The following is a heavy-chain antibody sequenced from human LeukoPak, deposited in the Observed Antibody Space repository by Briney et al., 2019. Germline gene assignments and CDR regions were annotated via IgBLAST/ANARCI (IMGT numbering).Heavy chain of an antibody. J-gene: IGHJ4*02. Sequence: GGSLRLSCAASGFIFSSYGMNWVRQAPGKGLEWVAFIRYDESNTFYADSVKGRFTISRDNSRKMLYLQMNSLRAEDTSVYYCAKDRHHWNPDQFEYWGQGTLVTVSS. CDR2: IRYDESNT. CDR3: AKDRHHWNPDQFEY. V-gene: IGHV3-30*02. D-gene: IGHD1-1*01. CDR1: GFIFSSYG.